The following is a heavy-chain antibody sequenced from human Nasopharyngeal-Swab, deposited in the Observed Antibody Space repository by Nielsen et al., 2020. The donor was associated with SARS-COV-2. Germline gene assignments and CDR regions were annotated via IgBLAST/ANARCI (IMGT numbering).Heavy chain of an antibody. CDR1: GFIFSDYS. J-gene: IGHJ3*02. Sequence: GESLKISCAASGFIFSDYSMNWVRQAPGKGLEWVAVIWYDGSNKYYADSVKGRFTISRDNSKNTLYLQMNSLRAEDTAVYYCAGELIAAAGTYAFDIWGQGTMVTVSS. V-gene: IGHV3-33*08. CDR2: IWYDGSNK. D-gene: IGHD6-13*01. CDR3: AGELIAAAGTYAFDI.